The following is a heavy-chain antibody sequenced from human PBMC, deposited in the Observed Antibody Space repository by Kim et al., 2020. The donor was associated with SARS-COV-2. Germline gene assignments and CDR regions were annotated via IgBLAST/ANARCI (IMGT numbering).Heavy chain of an antibody. J-gene: IGHJ4*02. D-gene: IGHD2-2*01. CDR2: INHSGST. CDR3: ARERRYCSSTSCAGYYFDY. CDR1: GGSFSGYY. V-gene: IGHV4-34*01. Sequence: SETLSLTCAVYGGSFSGYYWSWIRQPPGKGLEWIGEINHSGSTNYNPSLKSRVTISVDTSKNQFSLKLTSVTAADTAVYYCARERRYCSSTSCAGYYFDYWGQGTLVTVSS.